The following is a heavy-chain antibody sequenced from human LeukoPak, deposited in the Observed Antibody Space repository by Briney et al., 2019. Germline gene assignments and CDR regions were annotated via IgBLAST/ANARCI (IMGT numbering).Heavy chain of an antibody. CDR3: AKDRGGNFDSNPRRFYYYMDV. CDR2: IRYDGSYK. J-gene: IGHJ6*03. D-gene: IGHD3-9*01. Sequence: GGSLRLSCAASNFMFSNYDMNWARQAPGKGLEWVAFIRYDGSYKNSAESVQGRFTISRDNSRNTLYLQMSRLRAEDTAVYHCAKDRGGNFDSNPRRFYYYMDVWGKGTTVTVSS. CDR1: NFMFSNYD. V-gene: IGHV3-30*02.